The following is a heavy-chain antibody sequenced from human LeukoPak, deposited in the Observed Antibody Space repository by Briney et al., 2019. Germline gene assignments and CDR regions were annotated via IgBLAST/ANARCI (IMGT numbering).Heavy chain of an antibody. CDR2: ISAYNGNT. D-gene: IGHD3-3*01. CDR1: GYTFTSYG. J-gene: IGHJ4*02. V-gene: IGHV1-18*01. Sequence: SVKFSCKASGYTFTSYGISWVRQAPGQGLEWMGWISAYNGNTNYAQKLQSRVTMTTDTSTSTAYMELRSLRSDDTAVYYCARDDFWSGLVEYYFDYWGQGTLVTVSS. CDR3: ARDDFWSGLVEYYFDY.